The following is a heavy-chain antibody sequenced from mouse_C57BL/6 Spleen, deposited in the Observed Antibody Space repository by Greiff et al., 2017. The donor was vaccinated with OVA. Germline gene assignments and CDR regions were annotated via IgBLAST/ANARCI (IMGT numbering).Heavy chain of an antibody. CDR3: ARSYSNYDLYYAMDY. CDR2: IYPRSGNT. V-gene: IGHV1-81*01. D-gene: IGHD2-5*01. CDR1: GYTFTSYG. Sequence: VMLVESGAELARPGASVKLSCKASGYTFTSYGISWVKQRTGQGLEWIGEIYPRSGNTYYNEKFKGKATLPADKSSSTAYMELRSLTSEDSAVYFCARSYSNYDLYYAMDYWGQGTSVTVSS. J-gene: IGHJ4*01.